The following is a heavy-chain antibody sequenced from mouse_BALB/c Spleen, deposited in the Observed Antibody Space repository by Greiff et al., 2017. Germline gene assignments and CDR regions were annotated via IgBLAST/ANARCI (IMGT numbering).Heavy chain of an antibody. V-gene: IGHV14-3*02. D-gene: IGHD1-1*01. CDR3: AGGDYGWYFDV. Sequence: EVKLQQSGAELVKPGASVKLSCTASGFNIKDTYMHWVKQRPEQGLEWIGRIDPANGNTKYDPKFQGKATITADTSSNTAYLQLSSLTSEDTAVYYCAGGDYGWYFDVWGAGTTVTVSS. CDR2: IDPANGNT. J-gene: IGHJ1*01. CDR1: GFNIKDTY.